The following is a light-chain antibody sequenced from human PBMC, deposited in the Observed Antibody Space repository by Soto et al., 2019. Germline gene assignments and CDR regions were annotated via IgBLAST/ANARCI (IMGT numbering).Light chain of an antibody. Sequence: DIQMTQSPSSLPASVGDIVTITCRASQTIGNELNWYQQKPGKAPKLLVYGTSSLQSGVPARFSGRGSGTDFTLTINSLQPDDFAVYYCQQGYKTPYTFGRGTKVDIQ. CDR3: QQGYKTPYT. CDR2: GTS. J-gene: IGKJ2*01. V-gene: IGKV1-39*01. CDR1: QTIGNE.